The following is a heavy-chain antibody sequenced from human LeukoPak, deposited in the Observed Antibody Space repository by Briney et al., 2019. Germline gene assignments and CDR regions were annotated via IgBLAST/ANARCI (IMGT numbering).Heavy chain of an antibody. Sequence: GGSLRLSCAASGFTVSSNYMSWVRQAPGKGLEWVGRIKSKTDGGTTDYAAPVKGRFTISRDDSKNTLYLQMNSLKTEDTAVYYCTTYLVWFGELLEFWGQGTLVTVSS. CDR2: IKSKTDGGTT. CDR3: TTYLVWFGELLEF. CDR1: GFTVSSNY. D-gene: IGHD3-10*01. J-gene: IGHJ4*02. V-gene: IGHV3-15*01.